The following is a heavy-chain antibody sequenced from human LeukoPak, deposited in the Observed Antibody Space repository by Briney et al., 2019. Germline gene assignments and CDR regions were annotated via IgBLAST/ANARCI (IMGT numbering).Heavy chain of an antibody. CDR3: ARDRGSSWSTYWFDP. CDR2: IYYSGST. J-gene: IGHJ5*02. D-gene: IGHD6-13*01. V-gene: IGHV4-59*01. Sequence: SETLSLTCTVSGGSISSYYWSWIRQPPGKGLEWIGYIYYSGSTNYNPSLKSRVTISVDTSKNQFSLRLSSVTAADTAVYYCARDRGSSWSTYWFDPWGQGTLVTVSS. CDR1: GGSISSYY.